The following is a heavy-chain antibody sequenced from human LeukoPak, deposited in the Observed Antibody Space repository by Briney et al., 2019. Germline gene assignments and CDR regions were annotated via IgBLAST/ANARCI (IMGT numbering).Heavy chain of an antibody. J-gene: IGHJ6*03. Sequence: SETLSLTCTVSGGSISSSSYYWGWIRQPPGKGLGWIGSIYYSGSTYYNPSLKSRVTISVDTSKNQFSLKLSSVTAADTAVYYCARILYYYYMDVWGKGTTVTVSS. CDR1: GGSISSSSYY. V-gene: IGHV4-39*07. CDR3: ARILYYYYMDV. CDR2: IYYSGST.